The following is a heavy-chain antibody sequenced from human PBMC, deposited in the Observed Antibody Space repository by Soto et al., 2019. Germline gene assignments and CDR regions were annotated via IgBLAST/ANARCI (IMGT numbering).Heavy chain of an antibody. V-gene: IGHV1-2*02. Sequence: ASLKVSCKASGYTFTGYYMHWVRQAPGQGLEWMGWINPNSGGTNYAQKFQGRVTMTRDTSISTAYMELSRLRSDDTAVYYCARVGLKQQPAWKYWGQGTLVTVSS. CDR3: ARVGLKQQPAWKY. CDR1: GYTFTGYY. J-gene: IGHJ4*02. CDR2: INPNSGGT. D-gene: IGHD6-13*01.